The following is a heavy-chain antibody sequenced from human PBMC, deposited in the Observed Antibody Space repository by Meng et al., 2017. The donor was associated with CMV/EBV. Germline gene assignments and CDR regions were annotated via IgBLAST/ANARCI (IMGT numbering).Heavy chain of an antibody. J-gene: IGHJ6*02. V-gene: IGHV1-69*05. CDR2: IIPIFGTA. CDR1: GYTFTGYY. CDR3: ARVNSSSFGYYYYGMDV. Sequence: SVKVSCKASGYTFTGYYMHWVRQAPGQGLEWMGGIIPIFGTANYAQKFQGRVTITTDESTSTAYMELSSLRFEDTAVYYCARVNSSSFGYYYYGMDVWGQGTTVTVSS. D-gene: IGHD6-6*01.